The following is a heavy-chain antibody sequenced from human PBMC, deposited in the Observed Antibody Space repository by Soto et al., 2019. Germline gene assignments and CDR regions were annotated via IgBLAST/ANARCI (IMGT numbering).Heavy chain of an antibody. CDR3: ARDEGGYDILTGYYKAHHIYQ. D-gene: IGHD3-9*01. V-gene: IGHV1-18*01. Sequence: GASVKVSCKASGYTFGHFYITWVRQAPGQGLEWMGAISPHNRNTNYAEKFRGRVTMTTDTSTTTAYMELRSLRSDDTAVYYCARDEGGYDILTGYYKAHHIYQWGQGALVIVSS. J-gene: IGHJ4*02. CDR1: GYTFGHFY. CDR2: ISPHNRNT.